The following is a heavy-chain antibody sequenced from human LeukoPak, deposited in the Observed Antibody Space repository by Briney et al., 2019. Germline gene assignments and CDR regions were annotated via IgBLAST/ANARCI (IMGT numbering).Heavy chain of an antibody. D-gene: IGHD4-17*01. J-gene: IGHJ4*02. Sequence: QPGGSLRLSCIVSGFTSSIFEMNWVRQAPGKGLEWVSYITNSGSTTDYADSVKGRFTISRDNAKNSLYLQMSSLRAEDTAVYYCARVRDRETVTTLFDYWGQGTLVTVSS. CDR3: ARVRDRETVTTLFDY. V-gene: IGHV3-48*03. CDR1: GFTSSIFE. CDR2: ITNSGSTT.